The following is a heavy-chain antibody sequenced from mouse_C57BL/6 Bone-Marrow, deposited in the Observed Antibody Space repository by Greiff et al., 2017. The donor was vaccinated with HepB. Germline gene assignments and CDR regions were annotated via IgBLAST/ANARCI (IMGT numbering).Heavy chain of an antibody. J-gene: IGHJ1*03. V-gene: IGHV14-4*01. CDR1: GFNIKDDY. CDR2: IDPENGDT. Sequence: EVQLQQSGAELVRPGASVKLSCTASGFNIKDDYMHWVKQRPEQGLEWIGWIDPENGDTEYASKFQGKATITADTSSNTAYLQLSSLTSEDTAVYYCTTYYGYDLYWYFDVWGTGTTVTVSS. CDR3: TTYYGYDLYWYFDV. D-gene: IGHD2-2*01.